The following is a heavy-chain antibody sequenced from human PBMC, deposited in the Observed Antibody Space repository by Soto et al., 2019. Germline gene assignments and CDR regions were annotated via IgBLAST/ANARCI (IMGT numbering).Heavy chain of an antibody. Sequence: GGSLRLSCAASGFTFSSYAMHWVRQAPGKGLEWVAVISYDGSNKYYADSVKGRFTISRDNSKNTLYLQMNSLRAEDTAVYYCARDYSSGWHYYYGMDVWGQGPRSPSP. CDR3: ARDYSSGWHYYYGMDV. CDR2: ISYDGSNK. D-gene: IGHD6-19*01. V-gene: IGHV3-30-3*01. CDR1: GFTFSSYA. J-gene: IGHJ6*02.